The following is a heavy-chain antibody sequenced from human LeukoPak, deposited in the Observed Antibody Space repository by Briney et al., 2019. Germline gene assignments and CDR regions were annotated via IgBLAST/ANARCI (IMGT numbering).Heavy chain of an antibody. J-gene: IGHJ6*02. V-gene: IGHV3-15*01. CDR1: GFTFSNAW. CDR3: TTDLVLGGSSGVEGYYYGMDV. D-gene: IGHD6-13*01. CDR2: IKSKTDGGTT. Sequence: GGSLRLSCAASGFTFSNAWMSWVRQAPGKGLEWVGRIKSKTDGGTTDYAAPVKGRFTISRDDSKNTLYLQMNSLKTEDTAVYYCTTDLVLGGSSGVEGYYYGMDVWGQGTTVTVSS.